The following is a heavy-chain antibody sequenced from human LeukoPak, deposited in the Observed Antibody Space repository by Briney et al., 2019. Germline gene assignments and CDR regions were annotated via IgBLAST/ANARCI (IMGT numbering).Heavy chain of an antibody. CDR2: IYSGGST. CDR1: GFTVSSNY. D-gene: IGHD4-17*01. J-gene: IGHJ2*01. V-gene: IGHV3-66*02. Sequence: GGSLRLSCAASGFTVSSNYMSWVRQAPGKGLEWVSVIYSGGSTYYADSVKGRFTISRDNSKNTLYLQMNSLRAEDTAVYYCTAVTHGYFDLWGRGTLVTVSS. CDR3: TAVTHGYFDL.